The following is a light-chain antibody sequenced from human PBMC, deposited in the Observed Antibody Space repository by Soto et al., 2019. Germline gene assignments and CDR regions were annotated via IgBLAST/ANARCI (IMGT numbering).Light chain of an antibody. CDR3: ATWDDRLSAVV. CDR2: RDN. J-gene: IGLJ2*01. V-gene: IGLV1-47*01. Sequence: QSVLTQPPSASGAPGQRVTISCSGSSSNIGTNYVYWYQQFPGTAPKLLIYRDNQRPSGVPDRFSGSKSGTSASLAISGLRSVDEADYYCATWDDRLSAVVFGGGTKVTVL. CDR1: SSNIGTNY.